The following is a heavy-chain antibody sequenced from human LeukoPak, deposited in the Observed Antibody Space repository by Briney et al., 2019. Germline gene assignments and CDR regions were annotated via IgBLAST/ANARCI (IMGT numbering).Heavy chain of an antibody. CDR1: GFTFSSYE. CDR3: AREYCSGGSCYWDY. CDR2: IRSSGSTI. V-gene: IGHV3-48*03. J-gene: IGHJ4*02. D-gene: IGHD2-15*01. Sequence: GGSLRLSCAASGFTFSSYEMNWVRQAPGKGLEWVSYIRSSGSTIYYADSVKGRFTISRDNAKNSLYLQMNSLRAEDTAVYYCAREYCSGGSCYWDYWGQGTLVTVSS.